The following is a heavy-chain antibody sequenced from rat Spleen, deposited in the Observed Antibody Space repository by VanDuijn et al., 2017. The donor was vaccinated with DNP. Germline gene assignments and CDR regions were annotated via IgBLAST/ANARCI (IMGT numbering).Heavy chain of an antibody. CDR2: IRYDGSET. J-gene: IGHJ2*01. V-gene: IGHV5-7*01. CDR3: ARQGVIRGTKDYFDY. D-gene: IGHD4-3*01. CDR1: GFTLSDHN. Sequence: EVQLVESGGGLVQPGRSLKLSCEASGFTLSDHNMAWVRQAPQKGLEWVAPIRYDGSETYYLDSVKGRFTISRDNAKSTLYLQMDSLRSEDTATYYCARQGVIRGTKDYFDYWGQGVMVTVSS.